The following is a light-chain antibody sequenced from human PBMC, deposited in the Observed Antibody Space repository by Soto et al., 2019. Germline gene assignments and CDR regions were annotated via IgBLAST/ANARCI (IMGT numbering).Light chain of an antibody. Sequence: QSVLTQSPSVSGAPGQRITISCTGSSSNIGAGYDVHWYQQLPGTAPKLLIYDNTNRPSGVPDRFSGSKSGTSASLAITGLQAEDEADYYCQSYDSSLSGSYVFGTGTKVTVL. J-gene: IGLJ1*01. CDR2: DNT. V-gene: IGLV1-40*01. CDR1: SSNIGAGYD. CDR3: QSYDSSLSGSYV.